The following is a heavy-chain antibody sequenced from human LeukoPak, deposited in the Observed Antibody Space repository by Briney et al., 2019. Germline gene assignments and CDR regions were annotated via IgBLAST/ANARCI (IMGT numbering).Heavy chain of an antibody. Sequence: ASVKVSCKASGYTFTSSDINWVRQATGQGLEWMGWMNPNNGNSGYAQKLQGRVTMTRDTSISTVYMELGSLRSEDTAVYYCVRDTRGAEAADDPFDIWGQGTMVTVSS. J-gene: IGHJ3*02. D-gene: IGHD6-13*01. CDR1: GYTFTSSD. V-gene: IGHV1-8*02. CDR3: VRDTRGAEAADDPFDI. CDR2: MNPNNGNS.